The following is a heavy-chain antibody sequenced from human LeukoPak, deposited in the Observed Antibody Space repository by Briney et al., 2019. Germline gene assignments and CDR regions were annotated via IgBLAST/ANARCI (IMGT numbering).Heavy chain of an antibody. V-gene: IGHV3-21*01. J-gene: IGHJ4*02. CDR3: ARGSSSCFDY. CDR1: GFTFSSYS. Sequence: GGSLRLSCAAPGFTFSSYSMSWVRQAPGKGLEWVSSISSSSSYIYYADSAKGRFTISRDNAKNSLYLQMNSLRAEDTAVYYCARGSSSCFDYWGQGTLITVSS. D-gene: IGHD2-2*01. CDR2: ISSSSSYI.